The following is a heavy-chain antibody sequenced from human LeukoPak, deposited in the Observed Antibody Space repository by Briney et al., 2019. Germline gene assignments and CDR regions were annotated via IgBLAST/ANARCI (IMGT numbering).Heavy chain of an antibody. J-gene: IGHJ4*02. CDR2: IWYDGSNK. CDR3: ARDAVDYWSGYYSNRLDH. V-gene: IGHV3-33*01. Sequence: GGSLRLSCEASGFTFSSYGLHWVRQAPGKGLERVAVIWYDGSNKYYADSVKGRFTISRDNSKNTLYLQVNSLREEDTAVYYCARDAVDYWSGYYSNRLDHWGQGTLVTVSS. CDR1: GFTFSSYG. D-gene: IGHD3-3*01.